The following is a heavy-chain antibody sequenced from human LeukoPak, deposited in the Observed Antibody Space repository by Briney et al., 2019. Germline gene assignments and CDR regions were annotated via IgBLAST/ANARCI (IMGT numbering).Heavy chain of an antibody. V-gene: IGHV3-23*01. J-gene: IGHJ4*02. Sequence: GGSLRLSCAASGFTFRSYAMSWVRQAPGKGLEWVSTISGSGGSTYYSDSVKGRFTISGDTSKNTLYLQMNSLRAEDTAVYYCAKHSRYCSGGSCYVHYWGQGTLVTVSS. CDR3: AKHSRYCSGGSCYVHY. CDR1: GFTFRSYA. D-gene: IGHD2-15*01. CDR2: ISGSGGST.